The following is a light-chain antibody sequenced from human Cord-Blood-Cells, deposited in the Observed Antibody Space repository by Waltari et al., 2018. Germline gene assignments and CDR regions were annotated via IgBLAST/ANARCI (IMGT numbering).Light chain of an antibody. CDR1: QGISSY. CDR3: QQYYSFPPT. Sequence: VIWMTQSPSLLSASTGDRVTIICRMIQGISSYLAWYQQKPGKAHELLIYSASTLQSGVLSSFSVSGSGTYFTLTISCLQSEDFATYYCQQYYSFPPTFGPGTKVDIK. J-gene: IGKJ3*01. V-gene: IGKV1D-8*01. CDR2: SAS.